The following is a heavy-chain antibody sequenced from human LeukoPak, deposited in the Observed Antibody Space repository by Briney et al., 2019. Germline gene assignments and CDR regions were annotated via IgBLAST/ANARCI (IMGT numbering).Heavy chain of an antibody. CDR3: ARGLGDSSGWSSDYLQH. CDR2: VIPIFGTA. J-gene: IGHJ1*01. V-gene: IGHV1-69*01. D-gene: IGHD6-19*01. CDR1: GGTFSSYA. Sequence: SVKVSCKASGGTFSSYAISWVRQAPGQVLEWMGGVIPIFGTANYAQKFQGRVTITADESTSTAYMELSSLRSEDTAVYYCARGLGDSSGWSSDYLQHWGQGTLVTVSS.